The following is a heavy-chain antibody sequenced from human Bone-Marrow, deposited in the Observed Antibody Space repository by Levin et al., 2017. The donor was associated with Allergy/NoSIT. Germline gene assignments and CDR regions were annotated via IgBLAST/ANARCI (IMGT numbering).Heavy chain of an antibody. J-gene: IGHJ5*02. D-gene: IGHD2-15*01. Sequence: GGSLILSCKTSGYSFTSYNVYWVRQAPGQGLEWMGYINPNSGNTGYAQKFQGRVIMTRNSSITTAYMELSGLRFEDTAIYYCARGDCYSGSCYGPDWFDPWGQGTQVTVSS. CDR3: ARGDCYSGSCYGPDWFDP. CDR2: INPNSGNT. V-gene: IGHV1-8*01. CDR1: GYSFTSYN.